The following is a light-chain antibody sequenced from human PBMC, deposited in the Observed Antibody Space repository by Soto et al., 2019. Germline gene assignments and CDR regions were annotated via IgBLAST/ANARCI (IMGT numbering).Light chain of an antibody. CDR2: AAS. J-gene: IGKJ5*01. CDR3: DLRYSTPVT. V-gene: IGKV1-39*01. Sequence: DNQLTNAPSTMSADVGDRRAMSCRASQSISSWLAWYQQKPGKAPKLLIYAASSLQSGVPSRFSGSGSGTDFTQTICSLQPEDPPSYYCDLRYSTPVTLAQGTRLEIK. CDR1: QSISSW.